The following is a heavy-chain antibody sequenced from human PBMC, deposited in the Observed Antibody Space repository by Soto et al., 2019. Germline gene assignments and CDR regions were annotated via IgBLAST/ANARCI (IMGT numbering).Heavy chain of an antibody. Sequence: GGSLRLSCAASGFTFSSYWMSWVRQAPGKGLEWVANIKQDGSEKYYVDSVKGRFTISRDNAKNSLYLQMNSLRAEDTAVYYCARIGLGYCSSTSCSYYYYMDVWGKGTTVTVSS. D-gene: IGHD2-2*01. V-gene: IGHV3-7*01. CDR1: GFTFSSYW. CDR2: IKQDGSEK. CDR3: ARIGLGYCSSTSCSYYYYMDV. J-gene: IGHJ6*03.